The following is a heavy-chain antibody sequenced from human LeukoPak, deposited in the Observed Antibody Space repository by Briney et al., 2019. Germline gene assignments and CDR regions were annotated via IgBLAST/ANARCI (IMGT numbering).Heavy chain of an antibody. CDR1: GDSIRSHS. D-gene: IGHD2-2*01. Sequence: SETLSLTCTVSGDSIRSHSWSWIRQPPGKGLEWIGYIYYSGSTNYNPSLKSRITISVDTSKNQFSLRLSSVTAADTAVYYCSPNGKYESWFDPGGQGTLVTVSS. CDR3: SPNGKYESWFDP. CDR2: IYYSGST. V-gene: IGHV4-59*11. J-gene: IGHJ5*02.